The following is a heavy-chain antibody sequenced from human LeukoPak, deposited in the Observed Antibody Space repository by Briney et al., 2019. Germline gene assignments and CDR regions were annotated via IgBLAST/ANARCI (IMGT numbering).Heavy chain of an antibody. CDR2: VLYSGIT. Sequence: SETLSLTRSISGGSITTHYWTWIRQPPGKGLEWIGYVLYSGITNSNPSLRGRITISVDTSQNQFSLSLRSVTAADTAVYYCARDLTTVTKGFDLWGQGTMVTVSS. CDR1: GGSITTHY. J-gene: IGHJ3*01. D-gene: IGHD4-17*01. CDR3: ARDLTTVTKGFDL. V-gene: IGHV4-59*11.